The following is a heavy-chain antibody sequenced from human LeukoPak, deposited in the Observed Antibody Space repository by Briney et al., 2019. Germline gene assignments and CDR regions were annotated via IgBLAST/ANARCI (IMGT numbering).Heavy chain of an antibody. V-gene: IGHV4-39*07. CDR1: GGSVSSSTYY. CDR2: IYYSGST. J-gene: IGHJ4*02. D-gene: IGHD3-10*01. Sequence: SETLSLTCTVSGGSVSSSTYYWGWIRQPPGKELEWIGTIYYSGSTYYNPSLKSRVTISVDTSKNQFSLKLSSVTAADTAVYYCARRPYYYGSGSYPRPSAPGAFFDYWGQGTLVTVSS. CDR3: ARRPYYYGSGSYPRPSAPGAFFDY.